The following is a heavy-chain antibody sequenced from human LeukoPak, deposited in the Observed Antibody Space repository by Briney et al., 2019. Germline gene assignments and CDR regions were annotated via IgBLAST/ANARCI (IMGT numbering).Heavy chain of an antibody. D-gene: IGHD6-6*01. Sequence: GGSLRLSCAASGFTFTNFAMTWVRQAPGKGLEWVSSIGESGDTYYADSVKGRFTISRDNSESTLYLQMNSLRAEDTALYYCAKGGISGRPGLDYWGQGSLVTVSS. CDR2: IGESGDT. J-gene: IGHJ4*02. V-gene: IGHV3-23*01. CDR1: GFTFTNFA. CDR3: AKGGISGRPGLDY.